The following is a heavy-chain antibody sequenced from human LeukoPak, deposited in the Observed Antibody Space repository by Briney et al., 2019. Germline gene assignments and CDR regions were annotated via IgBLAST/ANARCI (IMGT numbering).Heavy chain of an antibody. CDR2: INHSGST. J-gene: IGHJ4*02. D-gene: IGHD3-22*01. Sequence: SETLSLTCAVYGGSFSGYYWSWIRQPPGKGLEWIGEINHSGSTNYNPSLKSRVTISVDTSKNQFSLKLSSVTAADTAVYYCARRTQGWLLLSNFDYWDQGTLVTVSS. V-gene: IGHV4-34*01. CDR1: GGSFSGYY. CDR3: ARRTQGWLLLSNFDY.